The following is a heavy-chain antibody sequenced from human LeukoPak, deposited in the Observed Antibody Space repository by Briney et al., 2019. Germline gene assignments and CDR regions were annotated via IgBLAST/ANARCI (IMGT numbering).Heavy chain of an antibody. Sequence: KPSETLSLTCTVSGYSISSGYYWGWIRQPPGKGLEWIGSIYHSGSTYYNPSLKSRVTISVDTSKNQFSLKLSSVTAADTAVYYCARGVGVVVPAARFVYWGQGTLVTVSS. CDR1: GYSISSGYY. D-gene: IGHD2-2*01. CDR2: IYHSGST. CDR3: ARGVGVVVPAARFVY. J-gene: IGHJ4*02. V-gene: IGHV4-38-2*02.